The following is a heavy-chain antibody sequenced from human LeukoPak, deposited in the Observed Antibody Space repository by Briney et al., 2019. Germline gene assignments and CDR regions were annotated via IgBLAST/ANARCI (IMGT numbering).Heavy chain of an antibody. CDR2: IKSKTDGGTT. CDR1: GFTFSNAW. V-gene: IGHV3-15*01. Sequence: PGGSLRLSCAASGFTFSNAWMSWVRQAPRKGLEWVGRIKSKTDGGTTDYAAPVKGRFTISRDDSKNTLYLQVNSLKTEDTALYYCSTDDFYGSGSMGGYFDYWGQGTLVTVSS. CDR3: STDDFYGSGSMGGYFDY. D-gene: IGHD3-10*01. J-gene: IGHJ4*02.